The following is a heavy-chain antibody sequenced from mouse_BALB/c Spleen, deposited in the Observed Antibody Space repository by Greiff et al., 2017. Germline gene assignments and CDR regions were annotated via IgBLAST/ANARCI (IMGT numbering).Heavy chain of an antibody. D-gene: IGHD1-1*01. CDR3: ARSGRGAMDY. J-gene: IGHJ4*01. CDR2: IDPSDSET. Sequence: VQLQQSGPQLVRPGASVKISCKASGYSFTSYWMHWVKQRPGQGLEWIGMIDPSDSETRLNQKFKDKATLTVDKSSSTAYMQLSSPTSEDSAVYYCARSGRGAMDYWGQGTSVTVSS. V-gene: IGHV1S127*01. CDR1: GYSFTSYW.